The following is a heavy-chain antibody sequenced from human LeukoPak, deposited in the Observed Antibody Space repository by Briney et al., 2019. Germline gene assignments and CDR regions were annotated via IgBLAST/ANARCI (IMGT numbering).Heavy chain of an antibody. D-gene: IGHD3-9*01. J-gene: IGHJ4*02. CDR1: GYTFTSYY. CDR3: ASGLRYFDWLPLDY. Sequence: GASVKVSCKASGYTFTSYYMHWVRQAPGQGLEWMGGIIPIFGTANYAQKLQGRVAITTDESTSTAYMELSSLRSEDTAVYYCASGLRYFDWLPLDYWGQGTLVTVSS. CDR2: IIPIFGTA. V-gene: IGHV1-69*05.